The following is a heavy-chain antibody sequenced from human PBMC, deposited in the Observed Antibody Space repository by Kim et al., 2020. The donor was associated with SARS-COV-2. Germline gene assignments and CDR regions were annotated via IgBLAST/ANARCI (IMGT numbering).Heavy chain of an antibody. J-gene: IGHJ4*02. D-gene: IGHD3-22*01. Sequence: GGSLRLSCEASGFIFSDYGMHWVRQAPGKGLEWVAVISNDGSNKYYADSVKGRFTISRDNSKNTVFLHMNSLRAEDTAVYYCARDQVAVIVFYYFGYWGQGTLVTVSS. CDR1: GFIFSDYG. V-gene: IGHV3-30*03. CDR2: ISNDGSNK. CDR3: ARDQVAVIVFYYFGY.